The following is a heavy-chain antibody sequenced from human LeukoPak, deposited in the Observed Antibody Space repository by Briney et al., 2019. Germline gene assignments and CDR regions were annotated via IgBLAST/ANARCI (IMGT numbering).Heavy chain of an antibody. D-gene: IGHD3-10*02. J-gene: IGHJ4*02. CDR1: GGSISSSSYY. V-gene: IGHV4-39*01. CDR2: IYYSGST. Sequence: SETLSLTCTVSGGSISSSSYYWAWIRQPPGKGLEWIGSIYYSGSTYYNPSLKSRVTISVDTSKNQFSLKLSSVTAADTAVYYCARHHFVRGLDYWGQGTLVTVSS. CDR3: ARHHFVRGLDY.